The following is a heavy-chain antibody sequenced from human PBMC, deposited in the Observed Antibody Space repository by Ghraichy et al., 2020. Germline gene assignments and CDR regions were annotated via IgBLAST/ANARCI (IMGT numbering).Heavy chain of an antibody. CDR3: TTGSVTRDVLDI. CDR2: IKSKTDGGTT. CDR1: GFTFSNYW. D-gene: IGHD4-17*01. V-gene: IGHV3-15*01. Sequence: GGSLRLSCAASGFTFSNYWMSWVRQAPGKGLEWVGLIKSKTDGGTTDYAAPVKGRFTISRDDSKNTLYLQMNSLKTEDTDVYYCTTGSVTRDVLDIWGQGTMVTVSS. J-gene: IGHJ3*02.